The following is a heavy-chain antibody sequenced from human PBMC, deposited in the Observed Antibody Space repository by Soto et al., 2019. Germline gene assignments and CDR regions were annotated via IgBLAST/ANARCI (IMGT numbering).Heavy chain of an antibody. CDR1: GFAFSGYA. J-gene: IGHJ6*03. CDR2: INSDGSKI. D-gene: IGHD2-2*01. V-gene: IGHV3-74*01. CDR3: AKMGYCSSTSCYVGYYYYYMDV. Sequence: PGGSLRLSCAASGFAFSGYAINWVRQAPGKGLEWVSRINSDGSKITYADSVKGRFTISRDNAKNSLYLHMNSLRAEDTAVYYWAKMGYCSSTSCYVGYYYYYMDVWGKGTTVTVSS.